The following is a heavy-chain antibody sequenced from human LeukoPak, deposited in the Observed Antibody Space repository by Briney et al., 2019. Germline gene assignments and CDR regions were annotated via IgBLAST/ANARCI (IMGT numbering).Heavy chain of an antibody. D-gene: IGHD3-10*01. CDR3: AREEGELLQWNTFEI. J-gene: IGHJ3*02. Sequence: ASVKVSCKASGYPLSGYYIHWVRQAPGQGLEWMGWINPNSGGTNYAQKFQGRLTMTRDTSISTAYMELSRLRSDDTAVYYCAREEGELLQWNTFEIWGQGTMVTVSS. CDR2: INPNSGGT. V-gene: IGHV1-2*02. CDR1: GYPLSGYY.